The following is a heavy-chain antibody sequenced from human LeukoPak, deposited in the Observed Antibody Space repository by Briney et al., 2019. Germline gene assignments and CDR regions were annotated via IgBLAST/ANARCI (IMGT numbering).Heavy chain of an antibody. Sequence: PSETLSLTCTVSGGSISDHYWSCLRQPPRKGLEWIGYINYRGSTNYNPSLKSRVAMSADTSRNQFSLKMSSVTAADTAVYYCARDLGQVWFDPWGQGTLVTVSS. CDR3: ARDLGQVWFDP. D-gene: IGHD3-16*01. J-gene: IGHJ5*02. CDR2: INYRGST. CDR1: GGSISDHY. V-gene: IGHV4-59*11.